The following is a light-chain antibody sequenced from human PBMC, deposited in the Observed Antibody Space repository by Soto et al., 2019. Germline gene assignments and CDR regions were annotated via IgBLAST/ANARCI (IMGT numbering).Light chain of an antibody. CDR1: QSVSSSH. Sequence: EIVLTQSPGTLSLSPGERATLSCRASQSVSSSHLAWYQQKPGQAPRLLIYGASSRATGIPDRFSGSGSGTDFTLTISRLEPEDFAVYYCQQYGSSPPWTFGQGTMVEIK. CDR3: QQYGSSPPWT. J-gene: IGKJ1*01. V-gene: IGKV3-20*01. CDR2: GAS.